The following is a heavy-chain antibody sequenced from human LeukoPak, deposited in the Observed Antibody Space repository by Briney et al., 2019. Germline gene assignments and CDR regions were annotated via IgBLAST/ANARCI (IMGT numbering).Heavy chain of an antibody. Sequence: GGSLRLSCAASGFTFSDYYMSWIRQAPGKGLEWVSYISSSGSTIYYADSVKGRFTISRDNAKNSLYLQMNSLRAEDTAVYYCARSVLMVYAIPHYFDYWGQGTLVTVSS. D-gene: IGHD2-8*01. CDR1: GFTFSDYY. V-gene: IGHV3-11*04. J-gene: IGHJ4*02. CDR2: ISSSGSTI. CDR3: ARSVLMVYAIPHYFDY.